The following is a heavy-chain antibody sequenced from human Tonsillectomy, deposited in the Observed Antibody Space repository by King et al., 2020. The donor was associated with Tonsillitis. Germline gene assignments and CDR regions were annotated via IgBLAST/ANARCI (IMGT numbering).Heavy chain of an antibody. CDR3: ARTVATHPRFDY. D-gene: IGHD4-17*01. Sequence: QLQESGPGLVKPSETLSLTCTVSGGSISSYYWSWIRQPPGKGLEWIGYIYYSGSTNYNPSLKSRVTISVDTSKNQFSLKLSSVTAADTAVYYCARTVATHPRFDYWGQGTLVTVSS. V-gene: IGHV4-59*01. CDR2: IYYSGST. J-gene: IGHJ4*02. CDR1: GGSISSYY.